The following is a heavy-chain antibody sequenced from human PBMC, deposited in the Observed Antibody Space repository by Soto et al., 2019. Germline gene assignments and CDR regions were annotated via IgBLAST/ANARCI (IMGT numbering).Heavy chain of an antibody. CDR3: ARYVVVTAMFDY. Sequence: QLQLQESGPGLVKPSETLSLTCTVSGGSISSSSYYWGWIRQPPGKGLEWIGSIYYSGSTYYNPSLKSRVTISVDTAQNQFSLKLTSVTAAATAVYYCARYVVVTAMFDYWGQGTLVTVSS. D-gene: IGHD2-21*02. CDR2: IYYSGST. J-gene: IGHJ4*02. CDR1: GGSISSSSYY. V-gene: IGHV4-39*01.